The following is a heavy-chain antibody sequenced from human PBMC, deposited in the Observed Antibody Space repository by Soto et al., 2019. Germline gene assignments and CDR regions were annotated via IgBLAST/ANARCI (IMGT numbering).Heavy chain of an antibody. V-gene: IGHV1-2*02. CDR2: INPATGAA. Sequence: QLHLVQSGAVVKKPGASVTVSCSASGYPVTAYYMHWVRQAPGRGLEWMGGINPATGAAKYTQTFQGRVTMPRATSTSKVFMELSGLTSEDTAVFYCARGGGVGVAGSAAFDMWGQGTLVTVSS. CDR3: ARGGGVGVAGSAAFDM. CDR1: GYPVTAYY. D-gene: IGHD3-3*01. J-gene: IGHJ3*02.